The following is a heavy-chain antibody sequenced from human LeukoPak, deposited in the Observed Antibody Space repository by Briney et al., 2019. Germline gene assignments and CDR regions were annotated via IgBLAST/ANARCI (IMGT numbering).Heavy chain of an antibody. D-gene: IGHD6-13*01. Sequence: SGTLSLTCAVSGGSISSSNWWSWVRQPPGKGLEWIGEIYHSGSTNYNPSLKSRVTISVDKSKNQFSLKLSSVTAADTAVYYRARVQQLAKYYYYYYYMDVWGKGTTVTVSS. CDR1: GGSISSSNW. V-gene: IGHV4-4*02. CDR2: IYHSGST. J-gene: IGHJ6*03. CDR3: ARVQQLAKYYYYYYYMDV.